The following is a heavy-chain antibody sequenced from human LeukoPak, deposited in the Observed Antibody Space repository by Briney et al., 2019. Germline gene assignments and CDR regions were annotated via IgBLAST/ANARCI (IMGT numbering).Heavy chain of an antibody. CDR1: GYTFTSYY. D-gene: IGHD4-11*01. CDR2: INPSGGST. V-gene: IGHV1-46*01. J-gene: IGHJ5*02. CDR3: ARERLQGNWFDP. Sequence: ASVKVSCKASGYTFTSYYMHWVRQAPGQGLEWMGIINPSGGSTSYAHKFQGRVTMTRDTSTSTVYMELSSLRSEDTAVYYCARERLQGNWFDPWGQGTLVTVSS.